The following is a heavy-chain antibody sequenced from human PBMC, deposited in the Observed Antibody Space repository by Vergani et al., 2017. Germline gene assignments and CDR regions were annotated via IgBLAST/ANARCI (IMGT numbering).Heavy chain of an antibody. V-gene: IGHV3-23*01. Sequence: EVQLLESGGGLVQPGGSLRLSCAASGFTFSSYAMSWVRQAPGKGLEWVSAISGSGGSTYYADSVKGRFTISRDNSKNTLYLQMNSLRAEDTSVYYCAKVSRAAPPHSNYAGLRWFDAGGQGTLGTVSS. D-gene: IGHD4-11*01. CDR1: GFTFSSYA. CDR2: ISGSGGST. J-gene: IGHJ5*02. CDR3: AKVSRAAPPHSNYAGLRWFDA.